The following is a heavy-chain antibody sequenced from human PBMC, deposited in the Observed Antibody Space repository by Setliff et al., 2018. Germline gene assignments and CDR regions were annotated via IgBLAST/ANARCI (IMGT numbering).Heavy chain of an antibody. J-gene: IGHJ4*02. CDR1: GGSFSGYY. CDR3: AARGYYDSSGFYYFDY. CDR2: INHSGST. D-gene: IGHD3-22*01. V-gene: IGHV4-34*01. Sequence: SETLSLTCAVYGGSFSGYYWSWIRQPPGKGLEWIGEINHSGSTNSNPSLKSRVTISVDTSKNQFSLKLSPVTAADTAVYYCAARGYYDSSGFYYFDYWGQGTLVTVSS.